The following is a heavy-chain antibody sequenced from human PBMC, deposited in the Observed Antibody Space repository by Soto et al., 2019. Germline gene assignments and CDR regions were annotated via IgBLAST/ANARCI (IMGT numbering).Heavy chain of an antibody. CDR1: GYTFTGYY. D-gene: IGHD4-17*01. Sequence: GASVKVSCKASGYTFTGYYMHWVRQAPGQGLEWMGWINPNSGGTNYAQKFQGWVTMTRDTSISTAYMELSRLRSDDTAVYYCARDGPMTTAPGGGGYYGMDVWGQGTTVTVSS. CDR3: ARDGPMTTAPGGGGYYGMDV. CDR2: INPNSGGT. J-gene: IGHJ6*02. V-gene: IGHV1-2*04.